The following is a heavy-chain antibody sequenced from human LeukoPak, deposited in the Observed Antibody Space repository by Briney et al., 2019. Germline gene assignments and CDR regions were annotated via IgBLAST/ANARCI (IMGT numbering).Heavy chain of an antibody. CDR3: ARVWTDSGSYYDDRGAFDY. D-gene: IGHD1-26*01. Sequence: SETLSLTCTVSGYSISSGYYWGWIRQPPGKGLEWIGSIYHSGSTYYNPSLKSRVTISVDTSKNQISLKLSSVTAAGTALYYCARVWTDSGSYYDDRGAFDYWGQGTLVTVSS. J-gene: IGHJ4*02. V-gene: IGHV4-38-2*02. CDR1: GYSISSGYY. CDR2: IYHSGST.